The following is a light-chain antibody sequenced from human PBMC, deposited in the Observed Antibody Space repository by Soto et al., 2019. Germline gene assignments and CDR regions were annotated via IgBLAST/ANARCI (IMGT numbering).Light chain of an antibody. Sequence: QSVLTQPPSVSAAPGQKVTISCSGSSSNIGGNSVSWYQQLPGTAPKLLIYLDTQRPSGVLDRFSGSKSGTSASLAISGLRSEDEGNYYCAAWDDSLNAYVFGTGTKVTV. CDR3: AAWDDSLNAYV. J-gene: IGLJ1*01. V-gene: IGLV1-47*02. CDR2: LDT. CDR1: SSNIGGNS.